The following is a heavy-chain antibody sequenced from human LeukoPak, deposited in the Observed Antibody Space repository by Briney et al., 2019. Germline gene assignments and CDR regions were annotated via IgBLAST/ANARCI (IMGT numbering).Heavy chain of an antibody. CDR1: GFTFSSYG. D-gene: IGHD1-26*01. V-gene: IGHV3-33*01. Sequence: GRSLRLSCAASGFTFSSYGMHWVRQAPGKGLEWVAVIWYDGSNKYYADSVKARFTISRDNSKNTLYLQMNSLRAEDTAVYYCARDSIVGAREFDYWGQGTLVTLSS. J-gene: IGHJ4*02. CDR2: IWYDGSNK. CDR3: ARDSIVGAREFDY.